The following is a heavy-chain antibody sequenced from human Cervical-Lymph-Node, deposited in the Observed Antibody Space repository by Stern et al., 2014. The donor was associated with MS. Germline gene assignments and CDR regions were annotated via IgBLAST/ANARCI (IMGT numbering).Heavy chain of an antibody. CDR1: GFTFSSYG. D-gene: IGHD6-6*01. V-gene: IGHV3-33*01. CDR2: IWYDGSNK. J-gene: IGHJ4*02. CDR3: ARGDSSSPLEY. Sequence: VQLVESGGGVVQPGRSLRLSCAASGFTFSSYGMHWVRQTPGKGLEWVAVIWYDGSNKYYADSVKGRFTISRDNSENTLYLQMNSLRAEDTAVYCCARGDSSSPLEYWGQGTLVTVSS.